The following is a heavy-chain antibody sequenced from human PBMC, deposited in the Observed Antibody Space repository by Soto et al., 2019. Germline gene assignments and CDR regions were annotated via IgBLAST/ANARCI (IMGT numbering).Heavy chain of an antibody. CDR1: GGSFSGYY. CDR2: INDRGSI. CDR3: ARESHDILTGPPWVGYFDL. D-gene: IGHD3-9*01. J-gene: IGHJ2*01. Sequence: QVQLQQWGAGPLRPLETLSLTCGVSGGSFSGYYWAWIRQSPGKGLEWIGEINDRGSINYNPSLKSRVRISVDTSKNHYSLNLRSVTAADTAVYYCARESHDILTGPPWVGYFDLWGRGTLVTVSS. V-gene: IGHV4-34*01.